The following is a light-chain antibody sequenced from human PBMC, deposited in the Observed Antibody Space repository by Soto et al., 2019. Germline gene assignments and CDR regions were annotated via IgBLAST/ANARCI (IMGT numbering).Light chain of an antibody. CDR2: EVS. Sequence: QSALTQPASVSGSPGQSITISCTGTSSDVGGYNYVSWYQQHPGKAPKLMMYEVSNRPSGVSNRFSGSKSGNTASLTISGLQAEDEADYYCSSYTSSSTLVVFGGGTKLNVL. V-gene: IGLV2-14*01. J-gene: IGLJ2*01. CDR1: SSDVGGYNY. CDR3: SSYTSSSTLVV.